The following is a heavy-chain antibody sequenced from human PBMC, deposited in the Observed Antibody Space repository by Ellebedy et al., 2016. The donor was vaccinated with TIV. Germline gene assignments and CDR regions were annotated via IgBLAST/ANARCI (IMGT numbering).Heavy chain of an antibody. Sequence: GSLRLXXAVYGGSFSGYYWSWIRQPPGKGLEWIGEINHSGSTNYNPSLKSRVTISVDTSKNQFSLKLSSVTAADTAVYYCARDYGDAVRFDYWGQGTLVTVSS. V-gene: IGHV4-34*01. CDR1: GGSFSGYY. D-gene: IGHD4-17*01. CDR2: INHSGST. J-gene: IGHJ4*02. CDR3: ARDYGDAVRFDY.